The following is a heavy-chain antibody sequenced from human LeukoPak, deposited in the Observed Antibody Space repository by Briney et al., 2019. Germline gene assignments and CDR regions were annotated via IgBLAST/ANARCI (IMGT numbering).Heavy chain of an antibody. CDR3: ARDVLDRLVVPAALYYYYYMDV. V-gene: IGHV4-39*07. CDR2: IYYSGST. D-gene: IGHD2-2*01. J-gene: IGHJ6*03. Sequence: SETLSLTCTVCGGSISSSSYYWGWIRQPPGKGLEWIGSIYYSGSTYFTPSLRSRVTISVETSKNQFSLKLSSVTAADTAVYYCARDVLDRLVVPAALYYYYYMDVWGKETTVTVSS. CDR1: GGSISSSSYY.